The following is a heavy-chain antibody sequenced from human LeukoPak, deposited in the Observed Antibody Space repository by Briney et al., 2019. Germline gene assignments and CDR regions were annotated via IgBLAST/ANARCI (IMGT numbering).Heavy chain of an antibody. D-gene: IGHD6-13*01. CDR1: GYTFTGYY. Sequence: ASVKVSCKASGYTFTGYYMHWVRQAPGQGLEWMGWINPNSGGTNYAQKFQGRVTMTRDTSISTAHMELSRLRSDDTAVYYCARDEGMFSSSPTGYWGQGTLVTVSS. CDR2: INPNSGGT. J-gene: IGHJ4*02. CDR3: ARDEGMFSSSPTGY. V-gene: IGHV1-2*02.